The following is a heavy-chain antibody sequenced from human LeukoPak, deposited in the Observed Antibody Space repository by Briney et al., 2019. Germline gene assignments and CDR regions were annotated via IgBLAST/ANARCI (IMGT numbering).Heavy chain of an antibody. CDR2: ISGSGGST. CDR1: GFTFSSHA. V-gene: IGHV3-23*01. D-gene: IGHD6-19*01. CDR3: AKDPTSIAVAGVDY. J-gene: IGHJ4*02. Sequence: GGSLRLSCAASGFTFSSHAMSWVRQAPGKGLEWFSAISGSGGSTYYADSVKGRFTISRDNSKNTLYLQMNSLRAEDTAVYYCAKDPTSIAVAGVDYWGQGTLVTVSS.